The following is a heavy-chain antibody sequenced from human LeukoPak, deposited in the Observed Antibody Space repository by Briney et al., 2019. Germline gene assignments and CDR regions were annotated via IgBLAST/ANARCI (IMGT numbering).Heavy chain of an antibody. Sequence: GALRLSCAASGFTFSDYLMDWVRQAPGKGLEWVGRIRKKDKSYTTQYAPSVEGRFTISRDDSKSSLYLQMNSLRAEDMALYYCAKDIVSRGWSAGNAFDIWGQGTMVTVSS. CDR2: IRKKDKSYTT. J-gene: IGHJ3*02. D-gene: IGHD5/OR15-5a*01. V-gene: IGHV3-72*01. CDR1: GFTFSDYL. CDR3: AKDIVSRGWSAGNAFDI.